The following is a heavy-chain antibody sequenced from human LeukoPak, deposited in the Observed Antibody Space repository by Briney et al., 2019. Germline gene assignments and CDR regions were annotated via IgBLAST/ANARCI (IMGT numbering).Heavy chain of an antibody. D-gene: IGHD2-2*01. J-gene: IGHJ4*02. CDR1: GFPFSDAW. V-gene: IGHV3-15*01. CDR2: IKSKGGGGTI. CDR3: SKDLPHTRAWALNY. Sequence: PGGSLRLSCTGSGFPFSDAWMTWVRQAPGQGPEWVGRIKSKGGGGTIDYASPVKGRFTISRDDSENAVYLQMNSLRIDDTAVYYCSKDLPHTRAWALNYWGQGALVTVSS.